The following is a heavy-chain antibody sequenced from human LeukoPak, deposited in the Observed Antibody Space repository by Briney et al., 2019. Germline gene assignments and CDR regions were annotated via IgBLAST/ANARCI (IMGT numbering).Heavy chain of an antibody. CDR3: AKDISSGSGYYYGMDV. CDR2: ISWNSGSI. V-gene: IGHV3-9*01. J-gene: IGHJ6*02. D-gene: IGHD1-26*01. Sequence: GRSLRLSCAASGFTFDDYAMHWVRQAPGKGLEWVSGISWNSGSIGYADSVKGRFTISRDNAKNSLYLQMNSLRAEDTALYYCAKDISSGSGYYYGMDVWGQGTTVTVSS. CDR1: GFTFDDYA.